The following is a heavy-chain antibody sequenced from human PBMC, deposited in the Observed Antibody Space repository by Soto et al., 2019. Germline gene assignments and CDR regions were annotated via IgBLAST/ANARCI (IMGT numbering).Heavy chain of an antibody. J-gene: IGHJ4*02. Sequence: QVQLQESGPGQAKPSETLFLTCSVSCASGLGGSYYWSWVRQPPGKGLEFIGYIYVTGSPNYNPPFKSPATSSLDPSKIQFSLTLTSVTAADTAMYYFARMTTETKSDYSGQGTLISVSS. CDR1: CASGLGGSYY. CDR2: IYVTGSP. CDR3: ARMTTETKSDY. V-gene: IGHV4-61*01.